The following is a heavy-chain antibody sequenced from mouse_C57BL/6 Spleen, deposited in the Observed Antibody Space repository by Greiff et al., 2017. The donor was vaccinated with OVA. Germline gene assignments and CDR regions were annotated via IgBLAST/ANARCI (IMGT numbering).Heavy chain of an antibody. Sequence: QVQLQQSGAELVMPGASVKLSCKASGYTFTSYWMHWVKQRPGQGLEWIGEIDPSDSYTNYNQKFKGKSTLTVDKSSSTAYMQLSSLTSEDSAVYYCARSMEAMDYWGQGTSVTVSS. CDR3: ARSMEAMDY. CDR2: IDPSDSYT. J-gene: IGHJ4*01. V-gene: IGHV1-69*01. CDR1: GYTFTSYW.